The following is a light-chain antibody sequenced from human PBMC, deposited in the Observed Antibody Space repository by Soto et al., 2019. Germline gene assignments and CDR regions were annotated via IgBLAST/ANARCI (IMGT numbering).Light chain of an antibody. Sequence: EFVLTQSPGTLSLSPGERATLSCRASQTVRNNYLAWYQQKPGQAPRLLIHAASNRATGIPDRFSGSGSGTDFTLTITRLEPEDFAVYYCQQYGGSPRTFGQGTKLEIK. V-gene: IGKV3-20*01. CDR3: QQYGGSPRT. J-gene: IGKJ5*01. CDR1: QTVRNNY. CDR2: AAS.